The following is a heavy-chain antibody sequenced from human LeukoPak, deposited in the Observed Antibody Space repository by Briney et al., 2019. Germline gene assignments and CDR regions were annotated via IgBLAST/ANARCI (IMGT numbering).Heavy chain of an antibody. Sequence: PSQTLSLTCTVSGGSISSGDYYWSWIRQHPGKGLEWIGNIYYSGSTYYNPSLKSRVTISVDTSKSQSSLKLSSVTAADTAVYYCAREGYDSSYYYYLDYWGQGTLVTVSS. CDR1: GGSISSGDYY. CDR2: IYYSGST. V-gene: IGHV4-31*03. D-gene: IGHD3-22*01. J-gene: IGHJ4*02. CDR3: AREGYDSSYYYYLDY.